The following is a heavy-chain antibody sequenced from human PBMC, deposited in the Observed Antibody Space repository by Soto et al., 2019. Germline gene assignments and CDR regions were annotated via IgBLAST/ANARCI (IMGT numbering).Heavy chain of an antibody. J-gene: IGHJ4*02. D-gene: IGHD2-21*02. V-gene: IGHV3-21*01. CDR2: ISSSSSYI. CDR1: GFTFSTYT. CDR3: ARGLRLTAASLDY. Sequence: EVQLVESGGGLVKPGGSLRLSCAASGFTFSTYTMNWVRQAPGKGLEWVSSISSSSSYISYADSVKGRFTISRDNAKKSLYLQMNSLRADDTAVYYCARGLRLTAASLDYWGQGTLVTVSS.